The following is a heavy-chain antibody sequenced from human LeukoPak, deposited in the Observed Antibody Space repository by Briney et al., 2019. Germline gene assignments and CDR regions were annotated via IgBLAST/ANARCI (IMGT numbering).Heavy chain of an antibody. J-gene: IGHJ1*01. Sequence: AGGSLRLSCAVSGFTFSSYSMDWVRQAPGKGLEWVSYIGGTSGTIYYADSVKGRSTISRDNARNSLYLQMNSLRAEDSAVYYCARHGIDMVSWTIEYFQHWGQGTLVTVSS. V-gene: IGHV3-48*01. D-gene: IGHD6-13*01. CDR1: GFTFSSYS. CDR2: IGGTSGTI. CDR3: ARHGIDMVSWTIEYFQH.